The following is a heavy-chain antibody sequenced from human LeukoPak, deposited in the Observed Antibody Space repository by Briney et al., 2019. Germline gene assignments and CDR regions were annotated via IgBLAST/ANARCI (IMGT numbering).Heavy chain of an antibody. V-gene: IGHV3-21*01. J-gene: IGHJ4*02. Sequence: GGSLRLSCAASGFTFSSYGMNWVRQAPGKGLEWVSSISTSSSHIYYADSMKGRFTISRGNAKNSLYLQMNSLRAEDTAVYYCARVEGNIVTTTEGYFDYWGQGTLVTVSS. CDR2: ISTSSSHI. D-gene: IGHD5-12*01. CDR3: ARVEGNIVTTTEGYFDY. CDR1: GFTFSSYG.